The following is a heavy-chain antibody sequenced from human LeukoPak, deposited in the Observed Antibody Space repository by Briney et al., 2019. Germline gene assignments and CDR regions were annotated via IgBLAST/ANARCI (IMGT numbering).Heavy chain of an antibody. CDR3: ARLAAEWFDP. CDR1: GYTFTSYD. J-gene: IGHJ5*02. Sequence: ASVKVSCKASGYTFTSYDINWVRQAPGQGLEWMGGIIPIFGTANYAQKFQGRVTITTDESTSTAYMELSSLRSEDTAVYYCARLAAEWFDPWGQGTLVTVSS. D-gene: IGHD1-14*01. V-gene: IGHV1-69*05. CDR2: IIPIFGTA.